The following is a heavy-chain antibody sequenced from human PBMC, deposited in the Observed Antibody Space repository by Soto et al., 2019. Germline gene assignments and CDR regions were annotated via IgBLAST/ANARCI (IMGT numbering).Heavy chain of an antibody. CDR2: ISGSGGST. CDR3: ARHIRAPGYYDILTGGPYYYGMDV. V-gene: IGHV3-23*01. CDR1: GFTFSSYA. Sequence: PGGSLRLSCAASGFTFSSYAMSWVRQAPGKGLEWVSAISGSGGSTYYADSVKGRFTISRDNSKNTLYLQMNSLRAEDTAVYYCARHIRAPGYYDILTGGPYYYGMDVWGQGTTVTVSS. D-gene: IGHD3-9*01. J-gene: IGHJ6*02.